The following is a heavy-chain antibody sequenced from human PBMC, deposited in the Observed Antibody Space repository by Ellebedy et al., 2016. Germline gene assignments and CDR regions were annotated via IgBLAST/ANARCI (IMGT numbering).Heavy chain of an antibody. V-gene: IGHV4-4*07. CDR2: VYSSGST. J-gene: IGHJ4*02. CDR1: GDSITTYY. CDR3: ARDPLYSGYQVDY. Sequence: SETLSLXXTVSGDSITTYYWSWIRQSAGKGLEWIGRVYSSGSTNYNPALRSRVSISVDMSKNQISLKLTSVTPADTAVYYCARDPLYSGYQVDYWGQGTRVTVSS. D-gene: IGHD5-12*01.